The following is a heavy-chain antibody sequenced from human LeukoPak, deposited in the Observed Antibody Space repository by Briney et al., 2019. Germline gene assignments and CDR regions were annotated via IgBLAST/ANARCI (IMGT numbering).Heavy chain of an antibody. CDR3: ARRSGYCSSTSCYLTPIYYYYYYMDV. D-gene: IGHD2-2*03. J-gene: IGHJ6*03. Sequence: PSETLSLTCAVYGGSFSGYYWSWIRQPPGKGLEWIGEINHSGSTNYNPFLKSRVTISVDTSKNQFSLKLSSVTAADTAVYYCARRSGYCSSTSCYLTPIYYYYYYMDVWGKGTTVTVSS. CDR2: INHSGST. V-gene: IGHV4-34*01. CDR1: GGSFSGYY.